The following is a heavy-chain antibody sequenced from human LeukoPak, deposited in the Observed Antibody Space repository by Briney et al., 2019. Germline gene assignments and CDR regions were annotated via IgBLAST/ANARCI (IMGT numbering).Heavy chain of an antibody. V-gene: IGHV3-30-3*01. CDR1: GFTFSSYA. J-gene: IGHJ3*02. D-gene: IGHD6-13*01. CDR3: ARGEGAAGSSPLGAFDI. CDR2: ISYDGSNK. Sequence: GGSLRLSCAASGFTFSSYAMHWVRQAPGKGLEWVAVISYDGSNKYYADSVKGRFTISRDNSKNTLYLQMNSLRAEDTAVYYCARGEGAAGSSPLGAFDIWGQGTMVTVSS.